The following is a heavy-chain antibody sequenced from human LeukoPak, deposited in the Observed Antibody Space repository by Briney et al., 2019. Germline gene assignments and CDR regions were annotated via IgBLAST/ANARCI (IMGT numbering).Heavy chain of an antibody. D-gene: IGHD2-2*01. J-gene: IGHJ6*02. V-gene: IGHV3-48*03. CDR3: ARDLVPAAISYYYYYGMDV. Sequence: PGGSLRLSCAASGFTFSSYEMNWVRQAPGKGLEWVSYISSSGSTIYYADSVKGRFTISRDNAKNSLYLQMNSLRAEDTAVYYCARDLVPAAISYYYYYGMDVWGQGTTVNVSS. CDR2: ISSSGSTI. CDR1: GFTFSSYE.